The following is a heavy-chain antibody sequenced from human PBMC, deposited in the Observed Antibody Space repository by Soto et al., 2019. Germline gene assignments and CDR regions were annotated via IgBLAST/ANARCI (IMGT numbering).Heavy chain of an antibody. CDR1: GDSITSHY. J-gene: IGHJ4*02. D-gene: IGHD1-26*01. V-gene: IGHV4-59*08. Sequence: QVQLQESGPRLVKPSETLSLTCTVSGDSITSHYWSWVRQPPGKGLECIGYIHYSGITIYNPSLTGRVTISLDTSKNQFSLKVTSVTAADTAVYYCARLPNSGINPPFDYWGQGTLVTVSS. CDR2: IHYSGIT. CDR3: ARLPNSGINPPFDY.